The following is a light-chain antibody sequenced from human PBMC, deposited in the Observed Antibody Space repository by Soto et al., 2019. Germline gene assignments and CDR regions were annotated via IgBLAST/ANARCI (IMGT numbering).Light chain of an antibody. CDR1: QTISSW. Sequence: DIQMTQSPSTLSGSVGDRFTITCRASQTISSWLAWYQQKPGKAPKLLIYKASTLKSGVPSRFSGSGSGTEFTLTISSLQPDDFATYYCQHYNSYLWTFGQGTKVDIK. J-gene: IGKJ1*01. CDR3: QHYNSYLWT. CDR2: KAS. V-gene: IGKV1-5*03.